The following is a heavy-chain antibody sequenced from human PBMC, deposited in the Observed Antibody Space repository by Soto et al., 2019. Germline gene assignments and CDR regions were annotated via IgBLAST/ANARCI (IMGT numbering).Heavy chain of an antibody. CDR2: ISGSGDKT. CDR1: GFTFSTYT. V-gene: IGHV3-23*01. CDR3: VKEDGSGWPDY. J-gene: IGHJ4*02. Sequence: EVQLLESGGGLVQPGGSLRLSWAASGFTFSTYTMRWVRQTPGKGLEWVSAISGSGDKTHYADSVRGRLTISRDNSKNTVSLQVERVTDEDTAVYYCVKEDGSGWPDYWGQGTLVSVSS. D-gene: IGHD6-19*01.